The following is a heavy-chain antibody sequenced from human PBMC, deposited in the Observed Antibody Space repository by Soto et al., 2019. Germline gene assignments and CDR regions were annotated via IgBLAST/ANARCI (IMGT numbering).Heavy chain of an antibody. CDR2: IIPLLGIT. V-gene: IGHV1-69*08. Sequence: QVQLVQSGGEVKKPGSSVKVSCSVSGGTFRTYTFSWVRQAPGQGLEWMGSIIPLLGITNYAQKFQGRVTMIAARSTNTAYIALSSPTSEDPAISHRAKDNYAVVFPVGPEVGDFDILGQGTMVIVCS. CDR1: GGTFRTYT. D-gene: IGHD2-15*01. CDR3: AKDNYAVVFPVGPEVGDFDI. J-gene: IGHJ3*02.